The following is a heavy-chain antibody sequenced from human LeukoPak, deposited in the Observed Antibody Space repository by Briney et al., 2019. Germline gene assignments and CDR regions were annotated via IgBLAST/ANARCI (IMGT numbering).Heavy chain of an antibody. CDR3: ARDGSYLEYGMDV. D-gene: IGHD3-10*01. Sequence: QPGGSLRLSCAASGFTFSSYAMSWVRQAPGKGLEWVSAISGSGGSTYYADSVKGRFTISRDNSKNTLYLQMNSLRAEDTAVYYCARDGSYLEYGMDVWGQGTTVTVSS. CDR2: ISGSGGST. J-gene: IGHJ6*02. CDR1: GFTFSSYA. V-gene: IGHV3-23*01.